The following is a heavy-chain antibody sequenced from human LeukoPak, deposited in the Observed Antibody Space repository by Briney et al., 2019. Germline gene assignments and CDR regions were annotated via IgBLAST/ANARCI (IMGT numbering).Heavy chain of an antibody. J-gene: IGHJ4*02. V-gene: IGHV3-7*01. CDR3: ARIGGSVDIGWFFDY. Sequence: GGSLRLSCAASGFTFINYWMSWVRQAPGKGLEWVANIKQDGSEKLYLDPLKGRFTISRDNAKNSLYLQMNSLRAEDTAVYYCARIGGSVDIGWFFDYWGQGTLVTVSS. CDR2: IKQDGSEK. CDR1: GFTFINYW. D-gene: IGHD6-19*01.